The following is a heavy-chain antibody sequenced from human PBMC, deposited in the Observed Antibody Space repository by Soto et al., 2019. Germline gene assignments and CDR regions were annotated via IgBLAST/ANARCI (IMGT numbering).Heavy chain of an antibody. V-gene: IGHV3-48*01. Sequence: GGSLRLSCAASGFIFSSYSMNWVRQAPGKGLEWVSYISSSSSTIYYADSVKGRFTISRDNAKNSLYLQMNSLRAEDTAVYYCARVASDYIWGSYLGSPPSDPWGQGTLVTVSS. CDR2: ISSSSSTI. D-gene: IGHD3-16*02. CDR1: GFIFSSYS. CDR3: ARVASDYIWGSYLGSPPSDP. J-gene: IGHJ5*02.